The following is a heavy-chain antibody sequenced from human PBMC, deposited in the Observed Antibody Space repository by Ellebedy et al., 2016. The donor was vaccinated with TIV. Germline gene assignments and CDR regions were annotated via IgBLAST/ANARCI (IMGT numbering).Heavy chain of an antibody. D-gene: IGHD1-20*01. CDR2: VSSDGSNK. Sequence: GESLKISCAASGFTFSSYAIHWVRQAPGKGLEWVAVVSSDGSNKYYADSVEGRFTISRDNSKNTLYVQMNSLRAEDTAVYYCARDKITGATIFDYWGQGTLVTVSS. CDR1: GFTFSSYA. J-gene: IGHJ4*02. V-gene: IGHV3-30*04. CDR3: ARDKITGATIFDY.